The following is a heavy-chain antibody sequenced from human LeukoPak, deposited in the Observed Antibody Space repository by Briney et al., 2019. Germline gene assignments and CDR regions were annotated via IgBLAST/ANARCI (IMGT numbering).Heavy chain of an antibody. CDR3: ARTSGDPFNY. Sequence: GGSLRLSCAASGFTFGTYWMSWVRQAPGKGLEWVANINEDGSEKYYVDPVKGRFTISRDNARSSLYVQMNNLRAEDTAVYYCARTSGDPFNYWGQGTLVTVSS. J-gene: IGHJ4*02. V-gene: IGHV3-7*01. CDR1: GFTFGTYW. CDR2: INEDGSEK. D-gene: IGHD4-17*01.